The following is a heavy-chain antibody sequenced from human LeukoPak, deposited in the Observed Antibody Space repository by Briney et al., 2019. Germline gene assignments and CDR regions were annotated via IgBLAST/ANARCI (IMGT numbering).Heavy chain of an antibody. V-gene: IGHV4-59*08. CDR3: ARQGIEQQLGIYGMDV. Sequence: SETLSLTCTVSGGSISSYYWSWIRQPPGKGLEWIGYIYYSGSTNYNPSLKSRVTISVDTSKNQFSLKLSSVTAADTAVYYCARQGIEQQLGIYGMDVWGQGTTVTVSS. J-gene: IGHJ6*02. D-gene: IGHD6-13*01. CDR1: GGSISSYY. CDR2: IYYSGST.